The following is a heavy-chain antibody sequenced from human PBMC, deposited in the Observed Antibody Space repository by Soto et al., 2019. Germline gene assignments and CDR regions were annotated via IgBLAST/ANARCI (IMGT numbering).Heavy chain of an antibody. CDR3: ARGSPLSRSFPLDY. V-gene: IGHV4-59*12. CDR2: MYYTVCT. CDR1: GGSIWPYY. Sequence: ASETLYLTCTVFGGSIWPYYWSWIRYPPGKELERIGYMYYTVCTNYSPSLKSRVTMSLDTSKNLLSLNLNSVTAAYTAVYYCARGSPLSRSFPLDYWGQGSLVTVAS. D-gene: IGHD6-6*01. J-gene: IGHJ4*02.